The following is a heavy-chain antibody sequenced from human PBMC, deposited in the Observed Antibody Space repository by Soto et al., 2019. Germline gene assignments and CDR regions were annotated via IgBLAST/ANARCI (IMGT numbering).Heavy chain of an antibody. CDR1: GRSITSYS. CDR2: IYDNGIT. V-gene: IGHV4-59*12. CDR3: ARTYDSNGYANEFDS. D-gene: IGHD3-22*01. J-gene: IGHJ4*02. Sequence: QVVLQESGPGLVKPSETLSLTCSVSGRSITSYSWSWVRQPPGKGLAWIGYIYDNGITSQNPSLKSRVTMSADTSQNQFSLKLTSVTGADTAVYYCARTYDSNGYANEFDSWGQGILVTVTS.